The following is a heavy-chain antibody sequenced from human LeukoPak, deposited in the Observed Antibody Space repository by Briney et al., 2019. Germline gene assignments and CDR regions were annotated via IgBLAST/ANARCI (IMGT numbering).Heavy chain of an antibody. CDR2: FDPEDGET. Sequence: ASVKVSCKVSGYTLTELSMHWVRQAPGKGLEWMGGFDPEDGETIYAQKFQGRVTMTEDTPTDTAYMELSSLRSEDTAVYYCAAVYYYGSGSYNWFDPWGQGTLVTVSS. CDR1: GYTLTELS. V-gene: IGHV1-24*01. D-gene: IGHD3-10*01. J-gene: IGHJ5*02. CDR3: AAVYYYGSGSYNWFDP.